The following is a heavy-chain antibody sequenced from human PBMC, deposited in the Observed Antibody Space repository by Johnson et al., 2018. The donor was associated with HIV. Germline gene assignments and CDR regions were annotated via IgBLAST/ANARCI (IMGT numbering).Heavy chain of an antibody. D-gene: IGHD1-7*01. CDR1: GFTFSSYA. Sequence: EQLEESGGGLVQPGGSLRLSCAASGFTFSSYAMHWVRQAPGKGLEYVSAISSNGGSTYYANSVKGRFTISRDNSKNTLYLQMGSLRAEDTAVYYCAREGAWELRPGAFDIWGQGTMVTVSS. J-gene: IGHJ3*02. V-gene: IGHV3-64*01. CDR2: ISSNGGST. CDR3: AREGAWELRPGAFDI.